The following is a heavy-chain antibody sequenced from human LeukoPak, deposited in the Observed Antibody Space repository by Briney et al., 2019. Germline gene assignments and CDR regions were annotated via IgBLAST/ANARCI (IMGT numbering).Heavy chain of an antibody. CDR3: AKDGLYYDGSAHVYYFDY. J-gene: IGHJ4*02. CDR2: ITGSGEYT. V-gene: IGHV3-23*01. CDR1: GFTFSGYA. Sequence: GGSLRLSCAASGFTFSGYAMTWVRQAPGKGLEGVSSITGSGEYTYYIDSVKGRFTISRDNSKNILYLQMNSLRGEDTALYYCAKDGLYYDGSAHVYYFDYWGQGTLVAVSS. D-gene: IGHD3-22*01.